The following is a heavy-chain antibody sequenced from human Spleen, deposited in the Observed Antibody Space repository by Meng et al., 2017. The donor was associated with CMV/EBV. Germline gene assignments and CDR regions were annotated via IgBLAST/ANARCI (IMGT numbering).Heavy chain of an antibody. CDR3: ARVKRALVVSADIGPYGLDV. CDR1: GFTFGDYG. V-gene: IGHV3-20*04. CDR2: INGKGRSI. Sequence: GESLKISCAASGFTFGDYGMGWVRQAPGKGLEWVSGINGKGRSIGYADSVKGRFSISRDNSKNTLFLQMNTLRPEDTAIYYCARVKRALVVSADIGPYGLDVWGQGTTVTVSS. J-gene: IGHJ6*02. D-gene: IGHD2-2*01.